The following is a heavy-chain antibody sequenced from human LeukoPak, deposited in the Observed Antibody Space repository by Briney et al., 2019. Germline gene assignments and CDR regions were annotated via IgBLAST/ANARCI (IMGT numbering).Heavy chain of an antibody. Sequence: ASVKVSCKASGHTFTSYDINWVRQATGQGLEWMGWMNPNSGNTGYAQKFQGRFTMTRNTSISTAYMELSSLRSEDTAVYYCARGGGIAVAGEHDYWGQGTLVTVSS. CDR2: MNPNSGNT. V-gene: IGHV1-8*01. CDR1: GHTFTSYD. D-gene: IGHD6-19*01. CDR3: ARGGGIAVAGEHDY. J-gene: IGHJ4*02.